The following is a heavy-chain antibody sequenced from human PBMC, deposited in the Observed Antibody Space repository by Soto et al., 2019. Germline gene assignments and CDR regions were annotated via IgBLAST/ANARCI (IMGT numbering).Heavy chain of an antibody. D-gene: IGHD2-2*01. J-gene: IGHJ6*02. Sequence: QVQLQESGPGLVKPSETLSLTCTVSGGSVSSGSYYWSWIRQPPGKGLEWIGYIYYMGSTNYNPSLKSLVTISVDTSKNEFSLKLSSVTAADTAVYYCARGGLELGYCISTSCTYYYYGMDVWGQGTTVTVSS. CDR3: ARGGLELGYCISTSCTYYYYGMDV. CDR2: IYYMGST. CDR1: GGSVSSGSYY. V-gene: IGHV4-61*01.